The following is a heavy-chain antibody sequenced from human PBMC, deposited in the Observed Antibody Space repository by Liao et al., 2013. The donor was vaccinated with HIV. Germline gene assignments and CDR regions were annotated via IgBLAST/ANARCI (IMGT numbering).Heavy chain of an antibody. V-gene: IGHV4-61*02. CDR3: AREYRVIGYCTNGVCYGALDI. Sequence: QVQLQESGPGLVKPSETLSLTCTVSGDSITSGTYYWNWIRQPAGEGLEWIGRIYTSGSTNYNPSLKSRVTISVDTSKNQFSLKLSSVTAADTAVYYCAREYRVIGYCTNGVCYGALDIWGQGTMVTVSS. D-gene: IGHD2-8*01. J-gene: IGHJ3*02. CDR1: GDSITSGTYY. CDR2: IYTSGST.